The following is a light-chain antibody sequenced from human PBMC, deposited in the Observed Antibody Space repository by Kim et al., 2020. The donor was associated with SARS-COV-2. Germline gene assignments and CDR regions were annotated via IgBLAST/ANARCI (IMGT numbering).Light chain of an antibody. V-gene: IGLV6-57*04. CDR3: QSYNRDTVI. CDR2: EDD. Sequence: NFMLTQPHSVSESPGKTVTISCTRSSGSIDDSYVQWYQQRPGGVPTTVIYEDDQRPSGVSDRFSGSIGNSSKSASLTNSGLRTEDEADYYCQSYNRDTVIFGGRTKRTVL. CDR1: SGSIDDSY. J-gene: IGLJ2*01.